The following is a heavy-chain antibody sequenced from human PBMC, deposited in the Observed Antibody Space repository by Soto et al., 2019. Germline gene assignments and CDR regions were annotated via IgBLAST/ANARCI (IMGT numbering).Heavy chain of an antibody. CDR3: ARDPGYCISTSCYRGSYYGMDV. V-gene: IGHV4-31*01. CDR1: GGSISSGGYY. J-gene: IGHJ6*02. D-gene: IGHD2-2*02. Sequence: QVQLQESGPGLVKPSQTLSLTCTVSGGSISSGGYYWSWIRQHPGKGLEWIGYIYYSGSTYYNPSLKSPVTISVDTSKNQFSLKLSSVTAADTAVYYCARDPGYCISTSCYRGSYYGMDVWGQGTTVTVSS. CDR2: IYYSGST.